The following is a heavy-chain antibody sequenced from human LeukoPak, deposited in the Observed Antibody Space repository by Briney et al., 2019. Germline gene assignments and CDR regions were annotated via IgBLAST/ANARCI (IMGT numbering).Heavy chain of an antibody. CDR3: ARHGATYARYDY. V-gene: IGHV4-4*07. J-gene: IGHJ4*02. CDR2: IYTSGST. Sequence: PSETLSLTCTVSGDSINNYYWNWIRQPAGKGLEWIGRIYTSGSTNYNPSLKSRITMSLDTSKNQFSLKLNSVTAADTAVYYCARHGATYARYDYWGQGTLVTVSS. D-gene: IGHD4/OR15-4a*01. CDR1: GDSINNYY.